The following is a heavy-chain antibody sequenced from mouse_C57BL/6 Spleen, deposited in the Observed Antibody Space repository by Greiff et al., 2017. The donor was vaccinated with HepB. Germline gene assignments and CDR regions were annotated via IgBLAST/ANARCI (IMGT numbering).Heavy chain of an antibody. CDR3: AREDSSGYVGY. CDR2: IDPSDSYT. J-gene: IGHJ2*01. Sequence: QVQLQQPGAELVMPGASVKLSCKASGYTFTSYWMHWVKQRPGQGLEWIGEIDPSDSYTNYNQKFKGKSTLTVDKSSSTAYMQLSSLTSEDSAVYYCAREDSSGYVGYWGQGTTLTVSS. CDR1: GYTFTSYW. D-gene: IGHD3-2*02. V-gene: IGHV1-69*01.